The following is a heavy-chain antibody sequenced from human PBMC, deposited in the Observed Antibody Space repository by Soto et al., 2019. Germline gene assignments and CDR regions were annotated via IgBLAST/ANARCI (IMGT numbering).Heavy chain of an antibody. D-gene: IGHD2-2*01. CDR3: ERDQWNYCSSTSCYDAFDI. J-gene: IGHJ3*02. Sequence: GASVKVSCKASGYTFTSYGISWVRQAPGQGLEWMGWISAYNGNTNYAQKLQGRVTMTTDTSTSTAYMELRSLRSDDTAVYYCERDQWNYCSSTSCYDAFDIWGQGTMVTVSS. V-gene: IGHV1-18*01. CDR1: GYTFTSYG. CDR2: ISAYNGNT.